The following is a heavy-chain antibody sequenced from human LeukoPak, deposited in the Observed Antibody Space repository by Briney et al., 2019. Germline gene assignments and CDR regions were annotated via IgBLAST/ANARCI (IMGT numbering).Heavy chain of an antibody. D-gene: IGHD2-15*01. CDR1: GGSISSYY. CDR3: ARDGGLDAFDI. Sequence: SETLSLTCTLFGGSISSYYWSWVRQPAGKGLGWIGRIYTSGSTNYNPSLKSRVTMSVDTSKNQFSLKLSSVTAADTAMYYCARDGGLDAFDIWGQGTMVTVSS. V-gene: IGHV4-4*07. CDR2: IYTSGST. J-gene: IGHJ3*02.